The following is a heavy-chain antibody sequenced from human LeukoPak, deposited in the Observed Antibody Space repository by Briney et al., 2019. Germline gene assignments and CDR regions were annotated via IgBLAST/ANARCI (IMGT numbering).Heavy chain of an antibody. CDR2: IYYSGST. J-gene: IGHJ3*01. V-gene: IGHV4-59*01. CDR1: GASIRSYY. CDR3: ASAIAIPAWAFDL. D-gene: IGHD6-13*01. Sequence: SETLSLTCTVSGASIRSYYWSWIRQPPGKGLEWIGYIYYSGSTNYNPSLKSRVTISVDTSRNQFSLKLNSVTAADTAVYYCASAIAIPAWAFDLWGQGTVVTVSS.